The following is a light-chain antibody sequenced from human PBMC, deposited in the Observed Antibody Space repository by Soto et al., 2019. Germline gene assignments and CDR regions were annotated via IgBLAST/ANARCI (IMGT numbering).Light chain of an antibody. Sequence: EIVLTQSPGTLSLSPGERATLSCRASQSVSNSYLAWYQQKPGQAPRLLIYGASSRATGIPDRXSGSXPGXXXXXXXXXXEPEDFAVYYCQQYGSSPISFGQGTRLEXX. V-gene: IGKV3-20*01. J-gene: IGKJ5*01. CDR2: GAS. CDR1: QSVSNSY. CDR3: QQYGSSPIS.